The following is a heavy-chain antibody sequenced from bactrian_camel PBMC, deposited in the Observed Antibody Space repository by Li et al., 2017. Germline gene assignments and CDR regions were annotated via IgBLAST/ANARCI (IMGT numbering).Heavy chain of an antibody. CDR1: GYVYSGCG. Sequence: VQLVESGGGSVQTGGSLKLSCAASGYVYSGCGMGWYRQAARKPRELVSTITSGGTTWYADSVKGRFAISRDNAKNTLYLQMNSLKVEDTAVYYCAADAEIYSDYRRPCLDRGFGYWGQGTQVTVS. D-gene: IGHD4*01. CDR2: ITSGGTT. V-gene: IGHV3S53*01. J-gene: IGHJ6*01. CDR3: AADAEIYSDYRRPCLDRGFGY.